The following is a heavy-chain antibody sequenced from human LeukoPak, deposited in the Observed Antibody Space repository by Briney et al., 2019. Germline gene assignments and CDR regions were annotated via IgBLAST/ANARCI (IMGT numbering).Heavy chain of an antibody. CDR2: INSDGSST. V-gene: IGHV3-74*01. D-gene: IGHD3-9*01. CDR3: ARAGRGLRYFDWLTYDY. Sequence: GGSLRLSCAASGFTFSSYWMHWVRQAPGKGLVWVSRINSDGSSTSYADSVKGRFTISRDNAKNTLYLQMNSLRAEDTAVYYCARAGRGLRYFDWLTYDYWGQGTLVTVSS. CDR1: GFTFSSYW. J-gene: IGHJ4*02.